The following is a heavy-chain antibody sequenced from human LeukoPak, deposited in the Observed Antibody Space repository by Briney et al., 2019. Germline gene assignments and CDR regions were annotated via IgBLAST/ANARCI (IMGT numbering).Heavy chain of an antibody. CDR2: IIAILDVE. D-gene: IGHD1-1*01. CDR1: GVTFRNHA. V-gene: IGHV1-69*04. Sequence: SVKVSCKASGVTFRNHAISWVRQAPGHGLEWMGRIIAILDVEDYAQKLQGRVTITADTSTSTAYMELSSLTSVDTAVYYCVIMEIRDTGFHNGVDVWGQGTTVTVS. J-gene: IGHJ6*02. CDR3: VIMEIRDTGFHNGVDV.